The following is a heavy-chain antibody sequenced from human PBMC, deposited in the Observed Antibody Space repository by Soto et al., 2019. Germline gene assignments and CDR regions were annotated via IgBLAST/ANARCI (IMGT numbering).Heavy chain of an antibody. CDR3: ARSQQLVD. CDR1: GGTXISYA. D-gene: IGHD6-6*01. V-gene: IGHV1-69*13. J-gene: IGHJ4*02. Sequence: SXKVSFKASGGTXISYAISWVRQAPGQGLEWMGGIIPIFGTANYAQKFQGRVTINADESTSTAYIEMSSLISEDTAVYYCARSQQLVDWGQGTLGTVSS. CDR2: IIPIFGTA.